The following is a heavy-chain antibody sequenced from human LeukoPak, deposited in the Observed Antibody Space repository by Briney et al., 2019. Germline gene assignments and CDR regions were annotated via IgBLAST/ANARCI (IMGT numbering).Heavy chain of an antibody. J-gene: IGHJ5*02. Sequence: GSLKISCKGSGYSFTSYWNGWVCQMPGNGLARMGIIYPGDSGTRYSPSSQGQVTISAHKSISTAYLQWSSLKASGPAMYYCARHRTLGSSWYSGWFDLWGEGTLVPVSS. D-gene: IGHD6-13*01. CDR2: IYPGDSGT. CDR3: ARHRTLGSSWYSGWFDL. CDR1: GYSFTSYW. V-gene: IGHV5-51*01.